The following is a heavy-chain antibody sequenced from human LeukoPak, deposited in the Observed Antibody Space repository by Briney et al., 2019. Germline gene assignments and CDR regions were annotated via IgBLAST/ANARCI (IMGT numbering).Heavy chain of an antibody. Sequence: PSETLSLTCTVAGGSISSYYWSWIRQPAGKGLEWIGRIYTSGSTNYNPSLKSRVTMSVDTSKNQFSLKLSSVTAADTAMYCCARGGMMGNANWFDPWGQGTLVTVSS. CDR2: IYTSGST. CDR3: ARGGMMGNANWFDP. V-gene: IGHV4-4*07. J-gene: IGHJ5*02. D-gene: IGHD3-16*01. CDR1: GGSISSYY.